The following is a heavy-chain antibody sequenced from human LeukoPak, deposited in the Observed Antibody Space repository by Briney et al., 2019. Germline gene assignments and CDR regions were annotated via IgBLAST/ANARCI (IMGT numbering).Heavy chain of an antibody. J-gene: IGHJ4*02. Sequence: GGSLRLSCAASGFTLSTYWMSWVRQAPGKGPEWVANIKQDGSDKYYVDSVKGRFTISRDNAKNSLFLQMSSLRAEDTAVYYCARGTGLSDYWGQGTLVTVSS. CDR1: GFTLSTYW. V-gene: IGHV3-7*01. CDR3: ARGTGLSDY. CDR2: IKQDGSDK. D-gene: IGHD1/OR15-1a*01.